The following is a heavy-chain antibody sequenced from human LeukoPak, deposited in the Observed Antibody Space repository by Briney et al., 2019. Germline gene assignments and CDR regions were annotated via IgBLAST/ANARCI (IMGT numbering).Heavy chain of an antibody. V-gene: IGHV5-51*01. D-gene: IGHD3-22*01. J-gene: IGHJ4*02. CDR3: ARRSGSYYDSSGYYAY. CDR2: IYPGDSDT. Sequence: GASLKISCKGSGYSFTSYWIGWVRQMPGKGLEWMGIIYPGDSDTRYSPSFQGQVTISADKSISTAYLQWSSLKASDTAMYYCARRSGSYYDSSGYYAYWGQGTLVTVSS. CDR1: GYSFTSYW.